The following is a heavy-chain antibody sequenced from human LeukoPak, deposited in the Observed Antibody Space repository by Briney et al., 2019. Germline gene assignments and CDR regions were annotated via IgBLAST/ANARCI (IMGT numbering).Heavy chain of an antibody. CDR3: ARGVWRSYGLDV. Sequence: GGSLRLSCAASGFTFSTYWMHWVRQAPGKGLVWLSRTSNDGSSTTYADSVKGRFTISRDNAKNMLYVQMDSLRAEDTAVYYCARGVWRSYGLDVWGQGTTVTVSS. CDR2: TSNDGSST. CDR1: GFTFSTYW. J-gene: IGHJ6*02. V-gene: IGHV3-74*01.